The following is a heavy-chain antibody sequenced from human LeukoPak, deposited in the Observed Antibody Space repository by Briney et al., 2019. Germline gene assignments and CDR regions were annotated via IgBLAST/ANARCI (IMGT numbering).Heavy chain of an antibody. Sequence: PGGSLRLSCAASGFTFSSYSMNWVRQAPGKGLEWVSYISTSGNYIYYSDSVKGRSTISRDNAKNSLYLQMHSLRADDTAVYYCARGAYNSGGTLEIWGQGTLVTVSS. CDR3: ARGAYNSGGTLEI. CDR2: ISTSGNYI. V-gene: IGHV3-21*01. D-gene: IGHD3-22*01. J-gene: IGHJ4*02. CDR1: GFTFSSYS.